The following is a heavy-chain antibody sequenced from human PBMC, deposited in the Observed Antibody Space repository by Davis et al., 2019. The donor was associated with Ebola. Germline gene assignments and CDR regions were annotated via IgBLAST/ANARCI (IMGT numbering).Heavy chain of an antibody. CDR1: GYTFISYG. Sequence: ASVKVSCKASGYTFISYGISWVRQAPGQGLEWMGWISAYNGNTNYAQKLQGRVTMTTDTSTSTAYMELRSLRSDDTVVYYCARLPALSIAARRNYYYYGMDVWGQGTTVTVSS. J-gene: IGHJ6*02. D-gene: IGHD6-6*01. CDR3: ARLPALSIAARRNYYYYGMDV. CDR2: ISAYNGNT. V-gene: IGHV1-18*01.